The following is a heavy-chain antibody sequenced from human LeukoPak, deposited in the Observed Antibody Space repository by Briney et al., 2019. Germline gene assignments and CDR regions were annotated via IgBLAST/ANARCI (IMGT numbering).Heavy chain of an antibody. V-gene: IGHV1-69*04. D-gene: IGHD6-13*01. Sequence: SVKVSCKASGGTFSSYAISWVRQAPGQGLEWMGRIIPIFGIANYAQKFQGRVTITADKSTSTAYMELSSLRSDDTAVYYCARTKYSSSSVEDGMDVWGQGTTVTVSS. CDR1: GGTFSSYA. CDR3: ARTKYSSSSVEDGMDV. J-gene: IGHJ6*02. CDR2: IIPIFGIA.